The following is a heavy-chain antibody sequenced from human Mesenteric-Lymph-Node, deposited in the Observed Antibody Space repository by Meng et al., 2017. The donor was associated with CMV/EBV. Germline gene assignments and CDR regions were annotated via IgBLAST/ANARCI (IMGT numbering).Heavy chain of an antibody. Sequence: GTFSSYTISWVRQAPGQVLEWMGRIIPILGIANYAQKFQGRVTITADKSTSTAYRELSSLRSEDTAVYYCARGVGDFWSGSTRGAWFDPWGQGTLVTVA. CDR3: ARGVGDFWSGSTRGAWFDP. CDR2: IIPILGIA. CDR1: GTFSSYT. V-gene: IGHV1-69*02. J-gene: IGHJ5*02. D-gene: IGHD3-3*01.